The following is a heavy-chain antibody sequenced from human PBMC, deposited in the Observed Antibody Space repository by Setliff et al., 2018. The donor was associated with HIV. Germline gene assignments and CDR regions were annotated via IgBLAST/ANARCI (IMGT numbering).Heavy chain of an antibody. Sequence: GGSLRLSCVASGITFSSYWMSWVRQAPGKGLEWVANIKQDGSEKYYVDSVKGRFTISRDNAKNSLHLQMNSLRAEDTAVYYCARLGGAGPYWGQGTLVTVSS. CDR3: ARLGGAGPY. V-gene: IGHV3-7*01. D-gene: IGHD3-16*01. CDR2: IKQDGSEK. CDR1: GITFSSYW. J-gene: IGHJ4*02.